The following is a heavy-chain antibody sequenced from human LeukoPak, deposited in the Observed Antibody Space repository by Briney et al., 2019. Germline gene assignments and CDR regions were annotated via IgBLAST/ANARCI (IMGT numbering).Heavy chain of an antibody. D-gene: IGHD6-13*01. CDR3: ARGRVSSSSWSSTYYYYFYMDV. Sequence: TSETLSLTCSVSGDSISMHYWSWIRQPPGKGLEWIGYIDHTGSTNYNPSLNSRGTISTDTSKNHFSLELSSVTAADTAVYFCARGRVSSSSWSSTYYYYFYMDVWGKGTMVTVSS. CDR2: IDHTGST. V-gene: IGHV4-59*11. CDR1: GDSISMHY. J-gene: IGHJ6*03.